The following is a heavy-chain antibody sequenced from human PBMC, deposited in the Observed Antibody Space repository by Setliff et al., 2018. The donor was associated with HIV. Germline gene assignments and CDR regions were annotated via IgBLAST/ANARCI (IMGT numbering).Heavy chain of an antibody. CDR3: ARDATYGPEYYDSSVYFYGVGPLDY. J-gene: IGHJ4*02. Sequence: ASVTVSCMSSGYTFTGYHIHWVRPAPGQGLEWMGWSNPNSGGKKYAQKFQGRVTMTRDTSISPASMELRRLRPDDTAMYFRARDATYGPEYYDSSVYFYGVGPLDYWGQGALVTVSS. CDR2: SNPNSGGK. CDR1: GYTFTGYH. D-gene: IGHD3-22*01. V-gene: IGHV1-2*02.